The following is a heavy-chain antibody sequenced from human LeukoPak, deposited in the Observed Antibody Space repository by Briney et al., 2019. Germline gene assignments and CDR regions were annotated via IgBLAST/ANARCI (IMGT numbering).Heavy chain of an antibody. J-gene: IGHJ6*02. CDR3: ARGPIVLWIHSGMDV. CDR1: GFNFGDHA. Sequence: GGSLRLSCMGSGFNFGDHAMTWVRQAPGKWLEWVTFIRSKAYGGTTEYAASVKGRFTISRDDSNSIAYLQMNSLKTEDTGVYYCARGPIVLWIHSGMDVWGQGTTVTVSS. D-gene: IGHD2/OR15-2a*01. V-gene: IGHV3-49*04. CDR2: IRSKAYGGTT.